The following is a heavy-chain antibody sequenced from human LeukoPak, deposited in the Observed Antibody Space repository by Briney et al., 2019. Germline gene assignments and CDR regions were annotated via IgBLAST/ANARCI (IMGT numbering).Heavy chain of an antibody. J-gene: IGHJ3*02. Sequence: GGSLRLSCAASGFTFSSYWMTWVRQAPGKGLEWVSAISGSGGSTYYADSVKGRFTISRDNSKNTLYLQMNSLRAEDTAVYYCAKIFSDYVWGSYRDDAFDIWGQGTMVTVSS. CDR2: ISGSGGST. V-gene: IGHV3-23*01. CDR3: AKIFSDYVWGSYRDDAFDI. D-gene: IGHD3-16*02. CDR1: GFTFSSYW.